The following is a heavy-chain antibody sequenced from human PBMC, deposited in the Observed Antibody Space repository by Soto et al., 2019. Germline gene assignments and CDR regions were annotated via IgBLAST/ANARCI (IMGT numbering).Heavy chain of an antibody. CDR2: IYDNEFT. CDR1: GGSIISGGYY. J-gene: IGHJ6*01. Sequence: KPSETLSLTCTVSGGSIISGGYYWNWIRQLPGKGLEWIGYIYDNEFTYYNPSLKSRVTMSIDMSNNQLSLKLSSVTAADTAVYFCARDPVTGREGMDVWGQGTTVTVSS. D-gene: IGHD6-19*01. V-gene: IGHV4-31*03. CDR3: ARDPVTGREGMDV.